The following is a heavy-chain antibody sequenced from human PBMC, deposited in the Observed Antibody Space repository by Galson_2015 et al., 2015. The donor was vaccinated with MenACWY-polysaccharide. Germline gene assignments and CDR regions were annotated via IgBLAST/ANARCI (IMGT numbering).Heavy chain of an antibody. V-gene: IGHV2-70*04. D-gene: IGHD6-25*01. Sequence: PALVKPTQPLMLTCTFSGFSLTTSGMRVTWIRQPPGKALEWLARIDWDDDKFYSTSLKTRLTISKDTSKNQVVLTMTNMDPVDTATYYCARIRSGGPPSWYFYGVDVWGHGTTVTVSS. CDR1: GFSLTTSGMR. CDR3: ARIRSGGPPSWYFYGVDV. CDR2: IDWDDDK. J-gene: IGHJ6*02.